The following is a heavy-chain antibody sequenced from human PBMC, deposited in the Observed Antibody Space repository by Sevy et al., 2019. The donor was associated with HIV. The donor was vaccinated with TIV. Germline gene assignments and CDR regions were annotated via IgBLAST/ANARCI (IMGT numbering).Heavy chain of an antibody. Sequence: GGSLRLSCAASGFTFSSYAMSWVRQAPGKGLEWVSAISGSGGTTYYADSVKGRFTISRDNSKNTLYLQMNSLRAEDTAVYYCAKERFHDSGDPNWFDPWRQGTLVTVSS. D-gene: IGHD4-17*01. V-gene: IGHV3-23*01. CDR2: ISGSGGTT. CDR1: GFTFSSYA. CDR3: AKERFHDSGDPNWFDP. J-gene: IGHJ5*02.